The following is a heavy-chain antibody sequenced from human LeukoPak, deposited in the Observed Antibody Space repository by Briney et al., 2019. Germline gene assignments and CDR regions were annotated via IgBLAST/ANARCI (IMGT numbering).Heavy chain of an antibody. CDR2: INHSGST. CDR1: GGSFSGYY. Sequence: SETLSLTCAVYGGSFSGYYWSWIRQPPGKGLEWIGEINHSGSTNYNPPLKSRVTISVDTSKNQFSLKLSSVTAADTAVYYCARLVVVAATRRFDPWGQGTLVTVSS. D-gene: IGHD2-15*01. V-gene: IGHV4-34*01. J-gene: IGHJ5*02. CDR3: ARLVVVAATRRFDP.